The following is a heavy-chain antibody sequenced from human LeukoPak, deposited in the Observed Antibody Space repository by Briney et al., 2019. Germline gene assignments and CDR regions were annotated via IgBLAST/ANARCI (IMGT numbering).Heavy chain of an antibody. Sequence: GESLKISCKGSGYSFTSYWIGWVRQMPGKGLEWMGIIYPGDSDTRYSPSFQGQVTISADKSISTAYLQWSSLKASDTAMYYCARHRLSDSRGWYGYYFDYWGQGTLVTVSS. D-gene: IGHD6-19*01. V-gene: IGHV5-51*01. J-gene: IGHJ4*02. CDR2: IYPGDSDT. CDR1: GYSFTSYW. CDR3: ARHRLSDSRGWYGYYFDY.